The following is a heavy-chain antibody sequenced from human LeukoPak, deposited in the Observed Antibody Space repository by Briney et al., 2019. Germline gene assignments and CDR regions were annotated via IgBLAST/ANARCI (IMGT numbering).Heavy chain of an antibody. CDR1: GFPFSNHA. CDR3: VREAGYCASVCLKSNWFDP. V-gene: IGHV3-23*01. Sequence: QPGGSLRLSCAASGFPFSNHAMSWVRQPPGKGLEWVAAISNGNTYYADSVRGRFAISRDDSKNMVYLQMNSLRDEDTALYYCVREAGYCASVCLKSNWFDPWGQGTQVTVSS. J-gene: IGHJ5*02. D-gene: IGHD2-15*01. CDR2: ISNGNT.